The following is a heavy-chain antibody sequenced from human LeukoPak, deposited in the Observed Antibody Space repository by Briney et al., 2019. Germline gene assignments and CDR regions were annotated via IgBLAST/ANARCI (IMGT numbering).Heavy chain of an antibody. V-gene: IGHV1-2*06. CDR1: GYTFTGYY. CDR2: INPNTGGT. CDR3: ARGGARPNDAFDI. D-gene: IGHD1-26*01. J-gene: IGHJ3*02. Sequence: VSVKVSCKASGYTFTGYYMHWVRQAPGQGLEWMGRINPNTGGTNYAQKFQGRVTMTRDTSISTAYMELSRLTSDDTAMYCCARGGARPNDAFDIWGQGTMVTVSS.